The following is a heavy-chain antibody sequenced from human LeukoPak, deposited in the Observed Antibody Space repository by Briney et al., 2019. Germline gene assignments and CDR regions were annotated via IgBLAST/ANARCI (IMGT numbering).Heavy chain of an antibody. J-gene: IGHJ5*02. CDR3: ARRRIVVVPAATNRPRYNWFDP. CDR2: INHSGST. CDR1: GGSFSGYY. V-gene: IGHV4-34*01. D-gene: IGHD2-2*01. Sequence: SETLSLTCAVYGGSFSGYYWSWIRQPPGKGLGWIGEINHSGSTNYNPSLKSRVTISVDTSKNQFSLKLSSVTAADTAVYYCARRRIVVVPAATNRPRYNWFDPWGQGTLVTVSS.